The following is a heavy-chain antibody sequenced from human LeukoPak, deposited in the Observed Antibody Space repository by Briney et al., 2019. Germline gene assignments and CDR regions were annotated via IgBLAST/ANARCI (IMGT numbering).Heavy chain of an antibody. D-gene: IGHD3-3*01. V-gene: IGHV1-69*06. CDR2: IIPIFGTA. CDR3: ARGESGSMYYFDY. J-gene: IGHJ4*02. Sequence: GASVKVSCKASGYTFTGYYMHWVRQAPGQGLEWMGGIIPIFGTANYAQKFQGRVTITADKSTSTAYMELSSLRSEDTAVYYCARGESGSMYYFDYWGQGTLVTVSS. CDR1: GYTFTGYY.